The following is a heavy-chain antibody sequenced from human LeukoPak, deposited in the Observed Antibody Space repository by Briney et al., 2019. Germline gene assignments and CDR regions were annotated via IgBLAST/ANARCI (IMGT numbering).Heavy chain of an antibody. Sequence: PGGSLRLSCAASGFTFSSHSMNWVRQATGKGLEWVSSISSSSSNIYYEDSVKARFTISRDNAKNSLYLQMHSLRAEDTAVYYCARSYYDFRSCYSYYFDYWGQGTLVTVSS. CDR3: ARSYYDFRSCYSYYFDY. D-gene: IGHD3-3*01. V-gene: IGHV3-21*01. J-gene: IGHJ4*02. CDR2: ISSSSSNI. CDR1: GFTFSSHS.